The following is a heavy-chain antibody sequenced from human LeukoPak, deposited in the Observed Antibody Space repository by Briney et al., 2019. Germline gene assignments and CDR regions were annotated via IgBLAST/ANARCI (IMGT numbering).Heavy chain of an antibody. CDR1: GYTFTSYD. V-gene: IGHV1-8*01. J-gene: IGHJ5*02. Sequence: ASVKVSCKASGYTFTSYDINWVRQATGQGLEWMGWMNPNSGNTGYAQKFQGRVTMTRNTSISTAYMELSSQRSEDTAVYYCARGDYYGSGSSNWFDPWGQGTLVTVSS. CDR2: MNPNSGNT. D-gene: IGHD3-10*01. CDR3: ARGDYYGSGSSNWFDP.